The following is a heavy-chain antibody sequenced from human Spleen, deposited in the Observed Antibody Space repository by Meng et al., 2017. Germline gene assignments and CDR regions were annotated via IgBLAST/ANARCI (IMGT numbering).Heavy chain of an antibody. Sequence: QVQLQQWGAGLVKPSGALSLTCFVSGGSISGTNWWSWVRQPPGKGLEWIGEIYHSGSTNYNPSLKSRVTISVDRSENQFSLKLSSVTTADTAVYYCARGPTTMAHDFDYWGQGTLVTVSS. CDR3: ARGPTTMAHDFDY. CDR1: GGSISGTNW. V-gene: IGHV4-4*02. CDR2: IYHSGST. D-gene: IGHD4-11*01. J-gene: IGHJ4*02.